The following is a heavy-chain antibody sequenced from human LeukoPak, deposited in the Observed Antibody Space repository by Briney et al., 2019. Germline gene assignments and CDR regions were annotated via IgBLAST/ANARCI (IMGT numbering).Heavy chain of an antibody. J-gene: IGHJ4*02. D-gene: IGHD3-22*01. Sequence: SETLSLTCTVSGGSISSHYWSWIRQPPGEGLEWIGYIYYSGSTNYNPSLKSRVTISVDTSKNQFSLKLSSVTAADTAVYYCARASSGYYFDYWGQGTLVTVSS. CDR1: GGSISSHY. CDR2: IYYSGST. V-gene: IGHV4-59*11. CDR3: ARASSGYYFDY.